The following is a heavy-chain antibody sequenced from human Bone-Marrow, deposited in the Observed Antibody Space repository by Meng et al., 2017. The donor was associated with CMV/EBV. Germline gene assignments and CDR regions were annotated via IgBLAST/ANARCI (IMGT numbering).Heavy chain of an antibody. V-gene: IGHV3-74*01. CDR2: INGDGSST. D-gene: IGHD4-11*01. CDR1: GFTFSSYW. Sequence: GESLKISCAASGFTFSSYWMHWVRQAPGKGLVWVSRINGDGSSTSYADSVKGRFTISRDNAKNTLYLQMNSLRAEDTAVYYCARAGYSNEFDYWGQGTLVTVSS. J-gene: IGHJ4*02. CDR3: ARAGYSNEFDY.